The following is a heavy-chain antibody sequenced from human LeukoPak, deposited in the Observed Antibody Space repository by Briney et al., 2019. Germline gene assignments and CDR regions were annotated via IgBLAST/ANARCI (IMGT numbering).Heavy chain of an antibody. CDR2: INPKSGGT. J-gene: IGHJ4*02. CDR3: ARAPTMDTATGIDY. V-gene: IGHV1-2*02. Sequence: ASVKISCKASGYTFTGYYMHWLRQAPGQGLEWMGWINPKSGGTNYAQKFKGRVTMTRDTSISTAYMELSRPRSDDTAVYYCARAPTMDTATGIDYWGQGTLVTVSS. D-gene: IGHD5-18*01. CDR1: GYTFTGYY.